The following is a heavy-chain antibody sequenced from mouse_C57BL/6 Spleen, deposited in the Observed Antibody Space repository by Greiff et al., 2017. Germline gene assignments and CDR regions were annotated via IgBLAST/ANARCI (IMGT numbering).Heavy chain of an antibody. V-gene: IGHV1-59*01. CDR2: IDPSDSYT. CDR1: GYTFTSYW. Sequence: QVQLKQPGAELVRPGTSVKLSCKASGYTFTSYWMHWVKQRPGQGLEWIGVIDPSDSYTNYNQKFKGKATLTVDTSSSTAYMQLSSLTSEDSAVYYCARDYGSYWGQGTSVTVSS. J-gene: IGHJ4*01. CDR3: ARDYGSY. D-gene: IGHD2-1*01.